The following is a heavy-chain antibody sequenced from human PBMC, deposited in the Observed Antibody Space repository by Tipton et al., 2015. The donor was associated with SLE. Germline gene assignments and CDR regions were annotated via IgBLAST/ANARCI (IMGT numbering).Heavy chain of an antibody. D-gene: IGHD3-10*01. CDR1: GGSISSGSYY. J-gene: IGHJ5*02. Sequence: TLSLTCTVSGGSISSGSYYWSWIRQPPGKGLEWIGEINHSGSTNYNPSLKSRVTISVDTSKNQFSLKLSSVTAADTAVYYCARVFMVRGAPAWFDPWGQGTLVTVSS. CDR3: ARVFMVRGAPAWFDP. CDR2: INHSGST. V-gene: IGHV4-61*01.